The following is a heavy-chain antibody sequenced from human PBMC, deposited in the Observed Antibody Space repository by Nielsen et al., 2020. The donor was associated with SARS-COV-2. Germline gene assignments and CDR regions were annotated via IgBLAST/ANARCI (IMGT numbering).Heavy chain of an antibody. CDR2: IYSGGST. CDR1: GFTVSSNY. CDR3: ARETYYYDSSGPFDY. D-gene: IGHD3-22*01. J-gene: IGHJ4*02. V-gene: IGHV3-66*01. Sequence: GGSLSLSCAASGFTVSSNYMSWVRQAPGKGLEWVSVIYSGGSTYYADSVKGRFTISRDNSKNTLYLQMNSLRAEDTAVYYCARETYYYDSSGPFDYWGQGTLVTVSS.